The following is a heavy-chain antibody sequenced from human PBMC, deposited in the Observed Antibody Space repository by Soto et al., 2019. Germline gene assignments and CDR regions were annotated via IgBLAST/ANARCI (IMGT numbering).Heavy chain of an antibody. D-gene: IGHD2-15*01. J-gene: IGHJ5*02. CDR1: GGSTSSSTYS. CDR2: IYNSGV. V-gene: IGHV4-39*01. Sequence: PSATLSLTCTVSGGSTSSSTYSWGWIRQPPGKGLEGIGSIYNSGVDYKPPLKSRGTISVDTSKTQFSLRLTSVTAADTALYYCARHPTGFPNWIDPWGQGIMVT. CDR3: ARHPTGFPNWIDP.